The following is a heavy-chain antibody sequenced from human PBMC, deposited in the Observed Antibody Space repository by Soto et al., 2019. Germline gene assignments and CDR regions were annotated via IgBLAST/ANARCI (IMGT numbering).Heavy chain of an antibody. Sequence: GESLKISCKGSGYSFPIYWIGWVRQMPGKGLEWMGIIYPGDSDTRYSPSFQGQVTISADKSFNTAFLQWSSLEASDTAMYYCARHQLEGYSSPFDLWGHGTLVTVSS. J-gene: IGHJ4*01. D-gene: IGHD6-13*01. CDR1: GYSFPIYW. CDR2: IYPGDSDT. CDR3: ARHQLEGYSSPFDL. V-gene: IGHV5-51*01.